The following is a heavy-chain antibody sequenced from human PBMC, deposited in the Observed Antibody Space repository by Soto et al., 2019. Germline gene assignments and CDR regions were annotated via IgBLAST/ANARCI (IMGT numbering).Heavy chain of an antibody. CDR3: ARGYYSSWYWFDR. V-gene: IGHV4-61*08. D-gene: IGHD6-13*01. CDR2: IYYSGST. CDR1: GGSVSTGVHY. Sequence: QVQLQESGPGLVKPSETLSLTCTVSVSGGSVSTGVHYWSWIRQPPGKGLEWIGYIYYSGSTNYNPSLRNRVPISVDTSKNRFSLKLTSVTSADTAAYDCARGYYSSWYWFDRWGRGTLVTVSS. J-gene: IGHJ2*01.